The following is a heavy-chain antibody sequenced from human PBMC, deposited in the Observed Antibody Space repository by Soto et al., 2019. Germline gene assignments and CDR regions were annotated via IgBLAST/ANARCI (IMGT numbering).Heavy chain of an antibody. J-gene: IGHJ4*02. Sequence: EVQLVESGRGLVQPGGSLRLSCAASGFSISDCSMNWVRRAPGKGLEWISYISTNNDAIYYADSVKGRFTISRDNAKNSLYLQMNSLRAEDTALYYCASVLGSRRSGSYPSYWGQGTLVTVSS. CDR1: GFSISDCS. V-gene: IGHV3-48*01. D-gene: IGHD3-10*01. CDR2: ISTNNDAI. CDR3: ASVLGSRRSGSYPSY.